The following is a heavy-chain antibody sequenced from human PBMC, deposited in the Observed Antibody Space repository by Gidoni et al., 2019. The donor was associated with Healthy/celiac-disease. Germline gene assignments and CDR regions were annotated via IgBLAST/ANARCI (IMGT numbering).Heavy chain of an antibody. J-gene: IGHJ4*02. CDR3: AKDYGCSSTSCRRDYFDY. CDR2: ISGSGGST. D-gene: IGHD2-2*01. CDR1: GFTFSSYA. Sequence: EVQLLESGGGLVQPGGSLRLSCAASGFTFSSYAMSWVRQAPGKGLEWVSAISGSGGSTCYADSVKGRFTISRDNSKNTLYLQMNSLRAEDTAVYYCAKDYGCSSTSCRRDYFDYWGQGTLVTVSS. V-gene: IGHV3-23*01.